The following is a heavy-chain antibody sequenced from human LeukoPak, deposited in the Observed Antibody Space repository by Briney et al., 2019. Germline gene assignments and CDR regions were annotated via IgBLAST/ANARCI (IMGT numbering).Heavy chain of an antibody. J-gene: IGHJ6*02. V-gene: IGHV3-53*01. Sequence: GGSLRLSCATSGFTFSNYWMSWVRRAPGKGLEWVSVIYSGGSTYYADSVKGRFTISRDNSKNTLYLQMNSLRAENTAVYYCASLWFGDYGMDVWGQGTTVTVSS. CDR3: ASLWFGDYGMDV. CDR1: GFTFSNYW. CDR2: IYSGGST. D-gene: IGHD3-10*01.